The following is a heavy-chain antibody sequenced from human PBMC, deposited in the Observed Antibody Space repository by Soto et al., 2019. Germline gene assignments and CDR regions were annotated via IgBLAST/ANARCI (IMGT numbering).Heavy chain of an antibody. J-gene: IGHJ5*02. V-gene: IGHV5-10-1*01. Sequence: PGESLKISCKGSGYSFTSSWITWVRQMPGKGLEWMGRIDLSDSQTNYNPSFQGHVTISADKSISTAYLQWSSLKASDTAMYCCARPIRGASNYFDPWGQGTLVTVSS. CDR3: ARPIRGASNYFDP. D-gene: IGHD1-7*01. CDR1: GYSFTSSW. CDR2: IDLSDSQT.